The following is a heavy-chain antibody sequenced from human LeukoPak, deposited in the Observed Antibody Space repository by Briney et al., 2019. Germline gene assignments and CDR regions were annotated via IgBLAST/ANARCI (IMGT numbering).Heavy chain of an antibody. CDR2: ISYDGAIK. Sequence: PGRSLRLSCSASGFTFRSYAIHWARQAPGKGLEWVAFISYDGAIKYYADSVKGRSTISRDNSKNTLYLQMNSLRAEDTAVYYCAREEVVVITLDYWGQGTLVTVSS. CDR3: AREEVVVITLDY. CDR1: GFTFRSYA. J-gene: IGHJ4*02. V-gene: IGHV3-30-3*01. D-gene: IGHD3-22*01.